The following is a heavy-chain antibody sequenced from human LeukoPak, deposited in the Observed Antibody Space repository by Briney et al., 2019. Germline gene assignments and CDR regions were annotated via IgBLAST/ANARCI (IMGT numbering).Heavy chain of an antibody. V-gene: IGHV3-48*02. Sequence: GGSLRLSCAASGFTFSAYGMSSVRQAPGKGLEWISHISSGRSVMNYADSVKGRFTISRDNGKNLVYLQMNSLRDEDTAVYYCAGGVYGYNAFDYWGQGTLVSVSS. D-gene: IGHD5/OR15-5a*01. CDR3: AGGVYGYNAFDY. CDR2: ISSGRSVM. J-gene: IGHJ4*02. CDR1: GFTFSAYG.